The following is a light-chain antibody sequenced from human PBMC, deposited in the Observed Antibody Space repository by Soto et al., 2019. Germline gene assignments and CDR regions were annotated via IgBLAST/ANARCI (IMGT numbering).Light chain of an antibody. Sequence: QSVLTQPASVSGSPGQSITISCTGTSSDVGGYNYVSWYQQHPGKAPKLLIYDVSNRPSGVSDRFSGSKSGNTASLTIPGLQAEDEADYYCSSYSGSTTLVFGGGTKLTVL. CDR2: DVS. CDR3: SSYSGSTTLV. CDR1: SSDVGGYNY. J-gene: IGLJ2*01. V-gene: IGLV2-14*03.